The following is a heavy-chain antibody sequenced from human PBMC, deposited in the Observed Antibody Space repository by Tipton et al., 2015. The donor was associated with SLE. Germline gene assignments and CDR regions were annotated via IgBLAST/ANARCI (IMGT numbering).Heavy chain of an antibody. V-gene: IGHV3-7*01. CDR3: ARAHYDFRSYNLDY. CDR1: GFTFTSYW. CDR2: INQDASKR. D-gene: IGHD3-3*01. Sequence: SLRLSCAASGFTFTSYWMNWVRQAPGKGLEWVANINQDASKRYYVDSVKGRFTISRDNAKNTLYLQMNSLRAEDTAVYYCARAHYDFRSYNLDYWGQGTLVTVSS. J-gene: IGHJ4*02.